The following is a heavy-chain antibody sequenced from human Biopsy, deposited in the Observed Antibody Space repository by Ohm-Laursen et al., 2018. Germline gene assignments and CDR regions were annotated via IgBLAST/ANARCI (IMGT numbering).Heavy chain of an antibody. CDR1: GFTFSVYA. Sequence: SLRLSCAASGFTFSVYAMHWVRQAPGKGLEWVAIIWYDGSSEYYADSVKGRFTISRDNSKNTVYLQMNSLRVEDTAVYYCARDPIVGSKADGMDVWGRGTLVTVSS. V-gene: IGHV3-33*01. J-gene: IGHJ2*01. CDR2: IWYDGSSE. D-gene: IGHD1-26*01. CDR3: ARDPIVGSKADGMDV.